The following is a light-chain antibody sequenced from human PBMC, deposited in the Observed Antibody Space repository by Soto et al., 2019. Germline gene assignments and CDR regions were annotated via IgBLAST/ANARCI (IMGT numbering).Light chain of an antibody. V-gene: IGKV2-28*01. CDR2: LGS. J-gene: IGKJ3*01. CDR1: QSLLHSNGYNY. CDR3: MQARQSPRT. Sequence: DIVMTQSPLSLPVTPGEPASISCRSSQSLLHSNGYNYLDWYLQKPGQSPQLLIYLGSNRASGVTDRFSGSGSGTDFTLKISRVEAEDVGVYYCMQARQSPRTFGPGTKVDIK.